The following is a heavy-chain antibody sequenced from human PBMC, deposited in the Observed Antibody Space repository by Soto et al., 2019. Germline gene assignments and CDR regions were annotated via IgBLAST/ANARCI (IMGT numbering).Heavy chain of an antibody. V-gene: IGHV4-59*08. J-gene: IGHJ6*02. CDR1: GGSISSYY. CDR2: IYYSGST. CDR3: AKAPPYGLDV. Sequence: SETLSLTCTVSGGSISSYYWSWIRQPPGKGLEWIGYIYYSGSTNYNPSLKSRVTISVDTSKNQFSLKLSSVTAADTAVYYCAKAPPYGLDVWGQGTTVTVSS.